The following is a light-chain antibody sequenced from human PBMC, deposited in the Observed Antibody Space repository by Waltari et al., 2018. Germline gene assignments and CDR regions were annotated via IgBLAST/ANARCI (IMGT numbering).Light chain of an antibody. V-gene: IGLV3-1*01. Sequence: SYELTQPPSVSVSPGQTASITCSGDQLGNKYACWYQQKPGQSPVLVIYQDTKWPSGIPERFSGSNSGNTATLTISGIQAMDEADYYCQAWDSSTVVFGGGTKLTVL. CDR1: QLGNKY. CDR2: QDT. J-gene: IGLJ2*01. CDR3: QAWDSSTVV.